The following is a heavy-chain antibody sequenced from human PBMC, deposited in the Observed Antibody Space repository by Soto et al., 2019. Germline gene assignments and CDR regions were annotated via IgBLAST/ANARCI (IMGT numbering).Heavy chain of an antibody. V-gene: IGHV3-66*01. Sequence: PGGSLRLSCGASCFPVSNYHITWVRQAPGKGLEWVSVIYRDHSAHYADFVKGRFTISRDDSKNTLYLQINTLRAEDTDVYYCARGPDNYFDYWGQGALVTVSS. J-gene: IGHJ4*02. CDR1: CFPVSNYH. D-gene: IGHD2-15*01. CDR2: IYRDHSA. CDR3: ARGPDNYFDY.